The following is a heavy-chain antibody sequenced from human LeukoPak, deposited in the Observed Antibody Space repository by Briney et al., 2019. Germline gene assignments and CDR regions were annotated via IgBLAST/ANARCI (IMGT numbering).Heavy chain of an antibody. Sequence: GGSLRLSCAASGFTFSDYYMSWIRQAPGKGLEWVSYISSSGSTIYYADSVKGRFTISRDNAKNSLYLQMNSLRAGDTAVYYCARLRVSGGYLYYFDYWGQGTLVTVSS. V-gene: IGHV3-11*01. D-gene: IGHD3-10*01. CDR1: GFTFSDYY. J-gene: IGHJ4*02. CDR2: ISSSGSTI. CDR3: ARLRVSGGYLYYFDY.